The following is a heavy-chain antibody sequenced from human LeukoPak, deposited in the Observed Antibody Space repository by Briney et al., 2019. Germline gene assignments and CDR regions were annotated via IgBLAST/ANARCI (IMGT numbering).Heavy chain of an antibody. D-gene: IGHD6-25*01. CDR2: IRYDGSNK. Sequence: GGSLRLSCAASGFTFSSYAMSWVRQAPGKGLEWVAFIRYDGSNKYYADSVKGRFTISRDNSKNTLYLRMNSLRAEDTAVYYCARDGWRLTPAAVFDYWGQGTLVTVSS. J-gene: IGHJ4*02. CDR3: ARDGWRLTPAAVFDY. CDR1: GFTFSSYA. V-gene: IGHV3-30*02.